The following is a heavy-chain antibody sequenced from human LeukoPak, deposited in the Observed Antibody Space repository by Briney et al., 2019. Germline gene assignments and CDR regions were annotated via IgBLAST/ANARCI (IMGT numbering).Heavy chain of an antibody. CDR2: INPSDDDI. CDR1: GYTFSNYY. Sequence: GASVKVSCKASGYTFSNYYIHWVRQVPGQGLEWMGKINPSDDDITYAQKFQDRVTMTSDTSTSAVYMELSSLRSEDTAVYYCARTLLTGFYMPPGYWGQGSLVTVSS. J-gene: IGHJ4*02. V-gene: IGHV1-46*01. CDR3: ARTLLTGFYMPPGY. D-gene: IGHD3-9*01.